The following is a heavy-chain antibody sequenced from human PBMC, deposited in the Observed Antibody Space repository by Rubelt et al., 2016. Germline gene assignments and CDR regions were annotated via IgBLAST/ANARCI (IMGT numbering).Heavy chain of an antibody. Sequence: SLRLSCAASGFTFSTYAMGWVRQAPGKGLAWVSAISGSGGSIYYADSVKGRFTISRDSSKNTVYLQMNSLRAEDTAVYYCAREAGSGFDPWGQGTLVTVSS. J-gene: IGHJ5*02. D-gene: IGHD3-10*01. CDR3: AREAGSGFDP. V-gene: IGHV3-23*01. CDR2: ISGSGGSI. CDR1: GFTFSTYA.